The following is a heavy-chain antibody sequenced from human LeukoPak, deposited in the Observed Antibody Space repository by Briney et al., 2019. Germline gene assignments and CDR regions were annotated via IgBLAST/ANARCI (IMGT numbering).Heavy chain of an antibody. V-gene: IGHV3-7*04. CDR2: IKQDGSEI. D-gene: IGHD3-10*01. J-gene: IGHJ4*02. Sequence: GGSLRLSCAASGFTFNSFWMSWVRQAPGKGLECVANIKQDGSEIYFVDSVKGRFTISRDNARSSLFLQMNNLRGEDTAVYYCARAQYGSGGYFFDFWGQGTLVTASP. CDR3: ARAQYGSGGYFFDF. CDR1: GFTFNSFW.